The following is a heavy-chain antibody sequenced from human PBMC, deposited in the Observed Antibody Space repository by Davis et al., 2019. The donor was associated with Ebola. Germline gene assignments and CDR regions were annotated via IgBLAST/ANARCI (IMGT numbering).Heavy chain of an antibody. CDR3: ARGVRVGGVEYYGMDV. CDR1: AFTFSSYG. CDR2: ISYDGSNK. Sequence: GGSLRLSCAASAFTFSSYGMHWVRQAPGKGLEWVAVISYDGSNKYYVDSVKGRFTISRYNSKNTLYLQMNSLRADNTAVYYCARGVRVGGVEYYGMDVWGRGTTVTVSS. D-gene: IGHD1-26*01. V-gene: IGHV3-30*03. J-gene: IGHJ6*04.